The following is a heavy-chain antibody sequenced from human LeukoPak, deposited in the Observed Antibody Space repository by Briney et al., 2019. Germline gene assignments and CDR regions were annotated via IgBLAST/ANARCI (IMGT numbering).Heavy chain of an antibody. CDR3: ANGLEGYYDRSGYYV. CDR1: GFTFSSYA. D-gene: IGHD3-22*01. J-gene: IGHJ4*02. V-gene: IGHV3-23*01. CDR2: ISGSGGST. Sequence: GGSLRLSCAASGFTFSSYAMSWVRQAPGKGLEWVSAISGSGGSTYYADSVKGRFTISRDNSKNSPYLQMNSLRAEDMAVYYCANGLEGYYDRSGYYVWGQGTLVTVSS.